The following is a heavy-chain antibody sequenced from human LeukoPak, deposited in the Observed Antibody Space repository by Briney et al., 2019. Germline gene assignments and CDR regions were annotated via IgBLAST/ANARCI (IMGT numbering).Heavy chain of an antibody. V-gene: IGHV3-7*01. Sequence: GSLRLSCAASGFSFYHYWMTWVRQAPGKGLEWVANIKQDGSEMYYVDSVKGRFTISRDNAKNSLYLQMNSLRPEDTAVYYCAVNVPPDYWGQGTLVTVSS. CDR3: AVNVPPDY. D-gene: IGHD2-2*01. CDR2: IKQDGSEM. J-gene: IGHJ4*02. CDR1: GFSFYHYW.